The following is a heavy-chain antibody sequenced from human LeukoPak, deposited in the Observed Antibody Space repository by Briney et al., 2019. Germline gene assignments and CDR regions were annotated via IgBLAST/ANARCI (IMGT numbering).Heavy chain of an antibody. J-gene: IGHJ4*02. CDR1: GGSFSDFN. V-gene: IGHV4-34*01. D-gene: IGHD3-22*01. CDR3: ARRRITMIVVGPFDY. CDR2: IGHNGST. Sequence: ASETLSLTCAVYGGSFSDFNWTWIRQPPGKGLEWIGEIGHNGSTNYNPSLKGRVTISVDTSKNQFSLKLSSVTAADTAVYYCARRRITMIVVGPFDYWGQGTLVTVSS.